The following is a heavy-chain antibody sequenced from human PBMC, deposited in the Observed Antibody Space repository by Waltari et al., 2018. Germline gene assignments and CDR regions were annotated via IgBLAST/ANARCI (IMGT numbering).Heavy chain of an antibody. CDR1: GYTFTDSY. V-gene: IGHV1-69-2*01. J-gene: IGHJ5*02. CDR2: VDPEDGET. CDR3: ATSPLRFLEWVNWFDP. Sequence: EVQLVQSGAEVKKPGATVKISCKASGYTFTDSYMHWVHQAPGKGLECMGRVDPEDGETIYAEKFQGRGTITADTSTDTAYMELTSPRSEDTAVYYCATSPLRFLEWVNWFDPWGQGTLVTVSS. D-gene: IGHD3-3*01.